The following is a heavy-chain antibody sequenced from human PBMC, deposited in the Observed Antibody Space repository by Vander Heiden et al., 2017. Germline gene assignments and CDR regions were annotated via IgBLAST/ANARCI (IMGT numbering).Heavy chain of an antibody. CDR3: ARGVPYSGSYIDY. Sequence: QVQLQQWGAGLLKPSETLSPTCAVYGGSFSGYYWSWIRQPPGKGLEWIGEINHSGSTNYNPSLKSRVTISVDTSKNQFSLKLSSVTAADTAVYYCARGVPYSGSYIDYWGQGTLVTVSS. CDR1: GGSFSGYY. V-gene: IGHV4-34*01. CDR2: INHSGST. J-gene: IGHJ4*02. D-gene: IGHD1-26*01.